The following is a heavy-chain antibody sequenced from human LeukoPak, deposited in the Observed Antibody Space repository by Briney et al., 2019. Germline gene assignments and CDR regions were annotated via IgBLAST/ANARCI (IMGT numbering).Heavy chain of an antibody. CDR3: ARGPARDTYYYDSSGDSHFDY. CDR1: GFTFSSYW. V-gene: IGHV3-7*01. J-gene: IGHJ4*02. CDR2: IKQDGSEK. D-gene: IGHD3-22*01. Sequence: PGGSLRLSCAASGFTFSSYWMSWVRQAPGKGLEWVANIKQDGSEKYYVDSVKGRFTISRDNAKNSLYLQMNSLRAEDTAVYYCARGPARDTYYYDSSGDSHFDYWGQGTLVTVSS.